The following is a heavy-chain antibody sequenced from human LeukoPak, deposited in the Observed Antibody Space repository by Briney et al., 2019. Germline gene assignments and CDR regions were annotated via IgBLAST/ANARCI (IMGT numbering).Heavy chain of an antibody. CDR1: GGSFSGYY. CDR3: ARAKWANGWFDP. V-gene: IGHV4-34*01. CDR2: INHSGST. Sequence: SETLPLTCAVYGGSFSGYYWSWIRQPPGKGLEWIGEINHSGSTNYNPSLKSRVTISVDTSKNQFSLKLSSVTAADTAVYYCARAKWANGWFDPWGQGTLVTVSS. J-gene: IGHJ5*02. D-gene: IGHD2-8*01.